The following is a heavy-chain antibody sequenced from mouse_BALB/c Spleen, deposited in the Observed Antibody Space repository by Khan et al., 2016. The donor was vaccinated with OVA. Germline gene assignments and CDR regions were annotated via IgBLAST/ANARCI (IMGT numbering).Heavy chain of an antibody. J-gene: IGHJ3*01. V-gene: IGHV3-8*02. CDR1: GDSIPSGY. CDR2: MIYSGNT. CDR3: ARSTYRYAFAY. D-gene: IGHD2-14*01. Sequence: EVQLQESGPSLVKPSQTLSLTCSVTGDSIPSGYWSWIRKFPGNKLEYMGYMIYSGNTYYNPSLTSRISITRHTSKNQYYLQLNSVTTEDTATYYCARSTYRYAFAYWGQGTLVTVSA.